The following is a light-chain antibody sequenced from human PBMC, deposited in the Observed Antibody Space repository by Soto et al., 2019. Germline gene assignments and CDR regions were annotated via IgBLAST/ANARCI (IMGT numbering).Light chain of an antibody. CDR3: QQYGSAWT. V-gene: IGKV3-20*01. J-gene: IGKJ1*01. Sequence: EIGVTQSPGTLSLSPGDRATLSCRASQSVSSTYLAWYQQKPGQAPRLLIYGASSMATGIPDRFSGSGSGTDFILTIIRLEPEEFAMYYCQQYGSAWTFGQGTTVSIK. CDR1: QSVSSTY. CDR2: GAS.